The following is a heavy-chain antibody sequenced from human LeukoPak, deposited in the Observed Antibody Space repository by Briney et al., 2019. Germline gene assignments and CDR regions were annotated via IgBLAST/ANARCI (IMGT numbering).Heavy chain of an antibody. J-gene: IGHJ3*02. CDR2: LSYDGSDK. V-gene: IGHV3-30*04. D-gene: IGHD6-13*01. CDR1: RFIFSSCA. Sequence: GGSLRLSCAASRFIFSSCAMHWVRQAPGKGLEWVAVLSYDGSDKYYADSVKGRFTISRDNSRNTLYLQMNSLRTEDTAMYYCARGGSSWDFAFDIWGQGTVVTVSS. CDR3: ARGGSSWDFAFDI.